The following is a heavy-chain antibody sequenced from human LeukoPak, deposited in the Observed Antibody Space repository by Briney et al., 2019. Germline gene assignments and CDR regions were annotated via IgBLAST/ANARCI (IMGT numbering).Heavy chain of an antibody. D-gene: IGHD4-17*01. V-gene: IGHV1-18*01. CDR2: ISAYNGNT. CDR3: AASYGDYWVSAEYYFDY. J-gene: IGHJ4*02. CDR1: GYTFTSYG. Sequence: ASVKVSCKASGYTFTSYGISWVRQAPGQGLEWMGWISAYNGNTNYAQKLQGRVTMTTDTSTSTAYMELRSLGSDDTAVYYCAASYGDYWVSAEYYFDYWGQGTLVTVSS.